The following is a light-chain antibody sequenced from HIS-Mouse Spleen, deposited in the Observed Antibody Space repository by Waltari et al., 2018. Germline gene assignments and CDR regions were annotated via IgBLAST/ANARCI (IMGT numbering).Light chain of an antibody. Sequence: QSALTQPPSASGSPGQSVTISCTGTSTDVGGYNYVLRYQQHPGKAPKLMIYEVSKRPSGVPDRFSGSKSGNTASLTISGLQAEDEADYYCSSYAGSNNLVFGGGTKLTVL. V-gene: IGLV2-8*01. J-gene: IGLJ2*01. CDR3: SSYAGSNNLV. CDR1: STDVGGYNY. CDR2: EVS.